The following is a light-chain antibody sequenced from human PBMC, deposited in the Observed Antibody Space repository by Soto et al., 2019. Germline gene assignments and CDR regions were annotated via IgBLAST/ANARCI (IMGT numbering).Light chain of an antibody. CDR2: EVS. Sequence: QSVLTQPPSASGTPGQRVTISCSGSSSNLGTNSVYWYQQHPGKAPKLMIYEVSNRPSGVSNRFSGSKSGNTASLTISGLQAEDEADYYCSSYTSSSTYVFGTGTKLTVL. V-gene: IGLV2-14*01. CDR3: SSYTSSSTYV. J-gene: IGLJ1*01. CDR1: SSNLGTNS.